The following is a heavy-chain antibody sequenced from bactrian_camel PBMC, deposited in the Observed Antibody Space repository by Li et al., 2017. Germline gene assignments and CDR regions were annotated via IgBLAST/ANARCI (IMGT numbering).Heavy chain of an antibody. Sequence: HVQLVESGGGSVQAGGSLRLSCAVSAADFNVLYMAWFRQAPGNEREGVAYIVKAGATDCTYRVQGRFIISQDSARNTVYLQMNNLQPEDTATYYCAEGRGSRGEHCYSLNYWGQGTQVTVS. V-gene: IGHV3S53*01. CDR3: AEGRGSRGEHCYSLNY. D-gene: IGHD6*01. CDR2: IVKAGAT. CDR1: AADFNVLY. J-gene: IGHJ4*01.